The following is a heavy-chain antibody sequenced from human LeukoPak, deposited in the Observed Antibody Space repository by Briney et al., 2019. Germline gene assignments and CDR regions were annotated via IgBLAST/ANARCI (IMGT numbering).Heavy chain of an antibody. J-gene: IGHJ4*02. D-gene: IGHD3-10*01. CDR2: IYYNGKT. CDR3: ARARGERGEWFGELLGGFFDY. Sequence: SETLSLTCTVSGGSVTYTNYYWGWIRQPPGKGLQWIGVIYYNGKTYYNPSLKSRVTVAVDTSKNQFSLKLSSVTAADTAVYYCARARGERGEWFGELLGGFFDYWGQGTLVTVSS. CDR1: GGSVTYTNYY. V-gene: IGHV4-39*07.